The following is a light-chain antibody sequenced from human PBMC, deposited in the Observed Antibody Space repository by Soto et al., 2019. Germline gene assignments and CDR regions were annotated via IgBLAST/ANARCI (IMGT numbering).Light chain of an antibody. CDR1: QSISTY. V-gene: IGKV1-39*01. CDR2: DAS. CDR3: QQSYMDPIT. J-gene: IGKJ5*01. Sequence: DIQITQSPSSLSASVGNRVTMTCRASQSISTYLNWYQKKPGKAPNLLIYDASRLQSGVPSRFSGSGGGTDFTLSISSVQPEDFATYFCQQSYMDPITCGQGTRREI.